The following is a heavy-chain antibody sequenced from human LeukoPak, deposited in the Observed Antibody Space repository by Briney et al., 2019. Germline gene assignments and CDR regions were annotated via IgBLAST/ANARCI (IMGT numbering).Heavy chain of an antibody. Sequence: PSETLSLTCTVSGGSISSGGYYWSRIRQHPGKGLEWIGYIYYSGSTYYNPSLKSRVTISVDTSKNQFSLKLSSVTAADTAVYYCARDCSSTSCGFDPWGQGTLVTVSS. V-gene: IGHV4-31*03. CDR1: GGSISSGGYY. CDR2: IYYSGST. J-gene: IGHJ5*02. CDR3: ARDCSSTSCGFDP. D-gene: IGHD2-2*01.